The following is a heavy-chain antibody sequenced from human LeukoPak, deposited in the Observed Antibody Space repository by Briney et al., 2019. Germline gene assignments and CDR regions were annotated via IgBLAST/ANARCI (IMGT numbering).Heavy chain of an antibody. CDR3: ARVRYNWNRDFDY. CDR2: IYSSGRT. CDR1: GGSISSGSYY. Sequence: SETLSLTCTVSGGSISSGSYYWNWIRQPAGKGLEWIGRIYSSGRTYYNPSLESRVTMSVDTSKNQFSLKLSSVTAADTAVYYCARVRYNWNRDFDYWGQGTLVTVS. J-gene: IGHJ4*02. V-gene: IGHV4-61*02. D-gene: IGHD1-20*01.